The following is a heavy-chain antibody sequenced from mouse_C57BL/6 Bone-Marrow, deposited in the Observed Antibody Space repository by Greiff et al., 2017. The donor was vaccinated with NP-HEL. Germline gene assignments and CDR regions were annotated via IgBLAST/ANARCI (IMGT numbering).Heavy chain of an antibody. CDR2: INPNNGGT. Sequence: EVQLQQSGPELVKPGASVKISCKASGYTFTDYYMNWVKQSHGKSLEWIGDINPNNGGTSYNQKFKGKATLTVDKSSSTAYMELRSLTSEDSAVYYCARAKTGPWFAYWGQGTLVTVSA. J-gene: IGHJ3*01. V-gene: IGHV1-26*01. D-gene: IGHD4-1*01. CDR1: GYTFTDYY. CDR3: ARAKTGPWFAY.